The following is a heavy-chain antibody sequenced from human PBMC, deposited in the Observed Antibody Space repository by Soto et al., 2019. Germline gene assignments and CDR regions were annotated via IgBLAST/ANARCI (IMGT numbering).Heavy chain of an antibody. Sequence: QVQLVQSGAEVKMPGASVTVSCKASGYTFVTYGLSWLRQAPGQGLEWMGWISPSDGNTNYAQKFQGRITMSTDTSXXTAYMDLRSLTSDDTAVYYCARDWASKTVPTIADNWGQGTLVTVSS. D-gene: IGHD4-17*01. CDR3: ARDWASKTVPTIADN. J-gene: IGHJ4*02. CDR1: GYTFVTYG. CDR2: ISPSDGNT. V-gene: IGHV1-18*04.